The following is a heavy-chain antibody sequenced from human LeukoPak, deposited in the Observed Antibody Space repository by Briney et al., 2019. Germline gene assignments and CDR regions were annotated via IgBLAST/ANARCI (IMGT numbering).Heavy chain of an antibody. CDR2: IKQDGSEK. J-gene: IGHJ5*02. D-gene: IGHD3-16*01. Sequence: PGESLRLSCAASGIIITSYWMSWVRQTPGKGLEWVANIKQDGSEKNYVDSVKGRFTIFRDNARNSLYLQMNSLRAEDTAVYYCASHSYGYNHWGQGTLVIVSS. CDR3: ASHSYGYNH. V-gene: IGHV3-7*01. CDR1: GIIITSYW.